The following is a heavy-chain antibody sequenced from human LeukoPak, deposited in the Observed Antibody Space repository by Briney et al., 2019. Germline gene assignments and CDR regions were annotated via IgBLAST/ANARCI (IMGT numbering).Heavy chain of an antibody. CDR1: GFTVSSKY. D-gene: IGHD1-1*01. Sequence: GGSLRLSCAASGFTVSSKYMSWVRQAPGKGLEWVAVLYGGGDRTYYADSVKGRFTISRDNSENTLYLQMNSLRAEDTAVYYCARDTPTTGTRYFDYWGQGTLVTVFS. V-gene: IGHV3-66*01. J-gene: IGHJ4*02. CDR3: ARDTPTTGTRYFDY. CDR2: LYGGGDRT.